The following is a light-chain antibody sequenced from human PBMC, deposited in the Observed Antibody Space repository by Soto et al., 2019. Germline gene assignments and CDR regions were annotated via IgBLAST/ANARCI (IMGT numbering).Light chain of an antibody. Sequence: QSVLTQPPSASGTPGQRVIISCSGSRSNVGRNAVSWYQQVPGMAPKLLVFATNKRPSGVPDRFSGSASGASASLAISGLQPEDEADYYCAAWDDALNGPQFGGGTKLTVL. CDR3: AAWDDALNGPQ. J-gene: IGLJ2*01. CDR1: RSNVGRNA. V-gene: IGLV1-44*01. CDR2: ATN.